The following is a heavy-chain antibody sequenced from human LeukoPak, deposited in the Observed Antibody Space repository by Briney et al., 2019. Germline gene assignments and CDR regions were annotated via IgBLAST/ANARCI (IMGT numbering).Heavy chain of an antibody. Sequence: PSETLSLTCTVSGYSISTGYYWDWIRQPPGKGLEWIGTFYHSGSTYYNPPLKSRVTISVVTSKSQFSLKLSSVTAADTAVYYCARGRWQWLVGRYYYYMDVWGKGTTVTVSS. V-gene: IGHV4-38-2*02. D-gene: IGHD6-19*01. CDR1: GYSISTGYY. CDR2: FYHSGST. J-gene: IGHJ6*03. CDR3: ARGRWQWLVGRYYYYMDV.